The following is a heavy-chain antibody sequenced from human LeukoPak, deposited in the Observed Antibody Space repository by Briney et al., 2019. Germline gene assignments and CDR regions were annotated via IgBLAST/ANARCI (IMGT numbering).Heavy chain of an antibody. CDR3: AKVRNYYASGSYDAFDI. CDR1: GFTFSSYG. V-gene: IGHV3-30*18. CDR2: ISYDGSNK. Sequence: PGRSLRLSCAASGFTFSSYGMHWVRQAPGKGLEWVAVISYDGSNKYYADSVKGRFTISRDNSKNTLYLQMNSLRAEDTAVYHCAKVRNYYASGSYDAFDIWGQGTMVTVSS. J-gene: IGHJ3*02. D-gene: IGHD3-10*01.